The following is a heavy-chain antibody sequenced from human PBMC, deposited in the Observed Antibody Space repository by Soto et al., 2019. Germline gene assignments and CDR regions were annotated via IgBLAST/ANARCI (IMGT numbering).Heavy chain of an antibody. J-gene: IGHJ1*01. Sequence: EVQLLESGGDLVQPGGSLRLSCAVSGFTFSSYAMTWVRQAPGKGLEWVSVISGSGGNTDYADSVKGRFTISRDNSRNTLYLQMNNLRAEDTAVYYCAKGDTLVRGPSRRWGQGTLVTVSS. CDR1: GFTFSSYA. CDR2: ISGSGGNT. CDR3: AKGDTLVRGPSRR. D-gene: IGHD3-10*01. V-gene: IGHV3-23*01.